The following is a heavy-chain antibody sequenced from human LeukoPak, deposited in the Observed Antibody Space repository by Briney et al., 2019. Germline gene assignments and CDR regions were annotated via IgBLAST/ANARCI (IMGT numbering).Heavy chain of an antibody. CDR2: INHSGST. V-gene: IGHV4-34*01. CDR1: GGSFSGYY. D-gene: IGHD3-10*01. CDR3: ARGATMVRGVSMTDDY. J-gene: IGHJ4*02. Sequence: PSETLSLTCAVYGGSFSGYYWSWIRQPPGKGLEWIGEINHSGSTNYNPSLKSRVTISVDTSKNQSSLKLSSVTAAGTAVYYCARGATMVRGVSMTDDYWGQGTPVTVSS.